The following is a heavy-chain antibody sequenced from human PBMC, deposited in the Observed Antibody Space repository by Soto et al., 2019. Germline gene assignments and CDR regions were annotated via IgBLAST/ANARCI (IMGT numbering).Heavy chain of an antibody. J-gene: IGHJ6*02. CDR1: GVTFSSYG. V-gene: IGHV3-30*18. CDR3: AKEDPYCGGDCYPLYYGMDV. D-gene: IGHD2-21*02. Sequence: PSGSLRLSCAASGVTFSSYGMAWVRQDPGKGLEWVAVISYDGSNKYYADSVKGRFTISRDNSKNTLYLQMNSLRAEDTAVYYCAKEDPYCGGDCYPLYYGMDVWGQGTTVTVSS. CDR2: ISYDGSNK.